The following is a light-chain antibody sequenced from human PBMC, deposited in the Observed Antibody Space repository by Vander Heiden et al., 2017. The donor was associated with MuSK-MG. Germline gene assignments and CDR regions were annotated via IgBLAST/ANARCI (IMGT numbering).Light chain of an antibody. Sequence: IQTTQSPSSLSASVGDRVTITCRASQSVSSYLDWYQQKPGKAPKLLIYAASSLQSGVPSRFSGSGSGTDFTLTISRLQPEDFATYYCHQCDSTPRTFGQGTKVEIK. CDR1: QSVSSY. V-gene: IGKV1-39*01. CDR3: HQCDSTPRT. CDR2: AAS. J-gene: IGKJ1*01.